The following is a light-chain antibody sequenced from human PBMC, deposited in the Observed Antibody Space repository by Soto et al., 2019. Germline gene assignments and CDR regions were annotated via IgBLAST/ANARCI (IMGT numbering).Light chain of an antibody. CDR2: AAS. V-gene: IGKV1-39*01. J-gene: IGKJ2*01. Sequence: DIQMTQSPSSLSASVGDRVTITCRASQTISTYLNWYQQNPGKAPKLLIYAASNVQNGVPSRFRGSGSGTEFTLTISSRQPEDFATYYCHKSSSIPYTFDQGTKLEIK. CDR1: QTISTY. CDR3: HKSSSIPYT.